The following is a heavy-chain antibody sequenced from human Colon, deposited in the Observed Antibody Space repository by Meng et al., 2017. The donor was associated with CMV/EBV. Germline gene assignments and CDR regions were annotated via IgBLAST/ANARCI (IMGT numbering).Heavy chain of an antibody. D-gene: IGHD2-21*02. Sequence: GESLKISCAASGFSVSRNYVSWVRQGPGKGLEWLSVIYDTGTTYYADSVKGRFTVSRDESKNTVFLQMNNLRGEDTAVYFCARNRLECGGDCYFADSWGQGTLVTVSS. J-gene: IGHJ5*02. CDR2: IYDTGTT. V-gene: IGHV3-53*01. CDR1: GFSVSRNY. CDR3: ARNRLECGGDCYFADS.